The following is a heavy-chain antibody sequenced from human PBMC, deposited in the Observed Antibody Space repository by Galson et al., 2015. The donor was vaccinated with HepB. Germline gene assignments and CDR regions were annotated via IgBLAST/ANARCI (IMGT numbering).Heavy chain of an antibody. D-gene: IGHD3-9*01. CDR2: IDPSDSYI. Sequence: QSGAEVKKPGESLRISCEGSGYMFNTYWITWVRQMPGKGLEWMGRIDPSDSYINYSPSFQGHVTISADKSISTAYLQWSSLEASDTAMYYCARHLRGYPQASGFDSWGQGTLVTVSS. CDR1: GYMFNTYW. V-gene: IGHV5-10-1*01. CDR3: ARHLRGYPQASGFDS. J-gene: IGHJ5*01.